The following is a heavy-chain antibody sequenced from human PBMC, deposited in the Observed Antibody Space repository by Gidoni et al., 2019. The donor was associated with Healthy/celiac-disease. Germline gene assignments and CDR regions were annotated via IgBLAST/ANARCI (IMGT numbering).Heavy chain of an antibody. D-gene: IGHD3-10*01. J-gene: IGHJ5*02. CDR2: INHSGST. CDR3: ARGISMLRGGDWFDP. V-gene: IGHV4-34*01. Sequence: QVQLQQWCAELLKPSETLSLTCAVYGGSCSGYYWSWIRQPPGKGLEWIGEINHSGSTNYNPSLKSRVTIAVDTSKNQLSLKLSAVTAADTAVYYCARGISMLRGGDWFDPWGQGTLVTVSS. CDR1: GGSCSGYY.